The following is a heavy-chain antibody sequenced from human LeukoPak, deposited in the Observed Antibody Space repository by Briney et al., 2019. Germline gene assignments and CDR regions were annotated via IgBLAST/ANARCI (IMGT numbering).Heavy chain of an antibody. CDR1: GFTFSSYG. V-gene: IGHV3-33*01. CDR3: ARDVEWNRGTGYSSSWPVYGMDV. J-gene: IGHJ6*02. Sequence: GGSLRLSCAASGFTFSSYGMHWVRQAPGKGLEWVAVIWYNGSNKYYADSVKGRFTISRDNSKNTLYLQMNSLRAEDTAVYYCARDVEWNRGTGYSSSWPVYGMDVWGQGTTVTVSS. D-gene: IGHD6-13*01. CDR2: IWYNGSNK.